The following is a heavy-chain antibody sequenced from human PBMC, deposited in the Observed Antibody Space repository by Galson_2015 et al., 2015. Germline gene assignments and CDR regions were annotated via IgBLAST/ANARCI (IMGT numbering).Heavy chain of an antibody. CDR2: IISSSGTI. D-gene: IGHD6-6*01. J-gene: IGHJ4*02. CDR1: GFAFSSYS. CDR3: ARDHYSSSGLDY. Sequence: SLRLSCAASGFAFSSYSMNWVRQAPGKGLEWVSCIISSSGTIHYADSVKGRFTISRDNAKNSLYLQMNSLRDEDTAVYYCARDHYSSSGLDYWGQGTLVTVSS. V-gene: IGHV3-48*02.